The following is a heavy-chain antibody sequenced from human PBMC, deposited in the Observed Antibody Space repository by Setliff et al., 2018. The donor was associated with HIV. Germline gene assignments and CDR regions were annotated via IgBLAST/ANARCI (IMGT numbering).Heavy chain of an antibody. CDR2: IRYDGNNK. D-gene: IGHD2-2*01. V-gene: IGHV3-30*02. Sequence: PGGSLRLSCGASGFTFSSSAMNWVRQAPGGGLEWVAFIRYDGNNKYYADSVKGRFTISRENSKNTLFLEMNSLRAEDTAVYYCARGIVVVPAAMGGYFDYWGQGTLVTVSS. CDR3: ARGIVVVPAAMGGYFDY. CDR1: GFTFSSSA. J-gene: IGHJ4*02.